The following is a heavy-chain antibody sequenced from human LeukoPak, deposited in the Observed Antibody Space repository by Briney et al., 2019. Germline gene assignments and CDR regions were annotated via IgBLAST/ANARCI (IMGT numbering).Heavy chain of an antibody. Sequence: PSETLSLTCAVYGGSFSGYYWSWIRQPPGKGLEWIGEINHSGSTNYNPSLKSRVTISVDTSKNQFSLKLSSVTAADTAVYYCARSRQLAGFDYWGQGTLVTVSS. V-gene: IGHV4-34*01. D-gene: IGHD6-13*01. CDR3: ARSRQLAGFDY. CDR2: INHSGST. CDR1: GGSFSGYY. J-gene: IGHJ4*02.